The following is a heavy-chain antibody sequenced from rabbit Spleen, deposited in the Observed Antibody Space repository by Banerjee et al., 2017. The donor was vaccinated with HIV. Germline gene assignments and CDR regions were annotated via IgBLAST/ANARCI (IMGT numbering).Heavy chain of an antibody. CDR1: GFSFSSSYY. V-gene: IGHV1S43*01. CDR2: INSGSGIT. CDR3: ARGYKAYNAGNYARTRLDL. J-gene: IGHJ3*01. D-gene: IGHD4-2*01. Sequence: QEQLVESGGGLVQPEGSLTLTCTASGFSFSSSYYMCWVRQAPGKGLELIGYINSGSGITWYASWVNGRFTISRSTSLNTVDLKMTSLTTADTATYFCARGYKAYNAGNYARTRLDLWGPGTLVTVS.